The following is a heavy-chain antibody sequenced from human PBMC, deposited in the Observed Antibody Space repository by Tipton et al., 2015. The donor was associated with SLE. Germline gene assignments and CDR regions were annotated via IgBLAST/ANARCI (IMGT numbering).Heavy chain of an antibody. Sequence: QSGPEVKKPGESLKISCKGSGYSFTSYWIGWVRQMPGKGLEWMGIIYPGDSDTRYSPSFQGQVTISADKSISTAYLQWSSLKASDTAMYYCARRGGNSVYYYYMDVWGKGTTVTVSS. CDR2: IYPGDSDT. CDR1: GYSFTSYW. CDR3: ARRGGNSVYYYYMDV. V-gene: IGHV5-51*03. D-gene: IGHD4-23*01. J-gene: IGHJ6*03.